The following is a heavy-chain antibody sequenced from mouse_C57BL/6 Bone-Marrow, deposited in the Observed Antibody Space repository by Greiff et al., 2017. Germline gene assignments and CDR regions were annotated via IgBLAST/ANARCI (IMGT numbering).Heavy chain of an antibody. CDR1: GFNIKDDY. D-gene: IGHD2-3*01. Sequence: VQLQQSGAELVRPGASVKLSCTASGFNIKDDYMHWVKQRPEQGLEWIGWIDPENGDTEYASKFQGKATITADPSSNTAYLQLSSLTSEDTAVYYCTDDGYYLAYWGQGTLVTVSA. CDR3: TDDGYYLAY. CDR2: IDPENGDT. J-gene: IGHJ3*01. V-gene: IGHV14-4*01.